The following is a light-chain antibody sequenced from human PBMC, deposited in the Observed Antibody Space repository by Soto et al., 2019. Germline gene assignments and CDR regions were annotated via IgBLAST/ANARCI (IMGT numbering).Light chain of an antibody. CDR1: SSDVDGYNY. CDR2: DVS. J-gene: IGLJ3*02. V-gene: IGLV2-11*01. Sequence: QSALTQPRSVSGSPGQSVTISCTGTSSDVDGYNYVSWYQQHPGKAPKLMIYDVSKRPSGVPDRFSGSKSGNTASLTISGLQAEDEADYYCCSYAGSYTLLFGGGTQLTVL. CDR3: CSYAGSYTLL.